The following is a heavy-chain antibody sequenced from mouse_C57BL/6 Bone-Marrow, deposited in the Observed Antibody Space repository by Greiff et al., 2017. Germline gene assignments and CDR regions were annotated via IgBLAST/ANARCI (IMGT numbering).Heavy chain of an antibody. CDR2: INPNNGGT. CDR3: ARPPITTGYYYAMDY. D-gene: IGHD1-1*01. J-gene: IGHJ4*01. Sequence: EVQLQQSGPELVKPGASVKISCKASGYTFTDYYMNWVKQSHGKSLEWIGDINPNNGGTSYNQKFKGKATLTVDKSSSTAYMELRSLTSEDSAVYYCARPPITTGYYYAMDYWGQGTSVTVSS. V-gene: IGHV1-26*01. CDR1: GYTFTDYY.